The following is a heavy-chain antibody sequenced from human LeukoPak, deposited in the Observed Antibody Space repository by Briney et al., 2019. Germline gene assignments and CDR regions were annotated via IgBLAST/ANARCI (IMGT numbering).Heavy chain of an antibody. J-gene: IGHJ3*02. V-gene: IGHV3-7*01. Sequence: PGGSLRLSCAASGFTFSGYWMSWVRQAPGKGLEWVANIKQDGSEKYYVDSVKGRFTISRDNAKNSLYLQMNSLRAEDTAVYYCARDERDIVVVPAALNAFDIWGQGTMVTVSS. CDR2: IKQDGSEK. CDR1: GFTFSGYW. CDR3: ARDERDIVVVPAALNAFDI. D-gene: IGHD2-2*01.